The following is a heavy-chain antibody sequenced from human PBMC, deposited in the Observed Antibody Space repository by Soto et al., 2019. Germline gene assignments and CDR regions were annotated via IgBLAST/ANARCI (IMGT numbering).Heavy chain of an antibody. CDR3: ARDSGPRGYDAFDI. Sequence: SGGGLVQPGGSLRLSCAASGFTFSNYWMTWVRQAPGKGLEWVANIKQDGSENFYVDSVKGRFTISRDNAKNSLYLQMNSLRAEDTAVYYCARDSGPRGYDAFDIWGQGTMVTVSS. D-gene: IGHD2-8*02. J-gene: IGHJ3*02. CDR2: IKQDGSEN. V-gene: IGHV3-7*04. CDR1: GFTFSNYW.